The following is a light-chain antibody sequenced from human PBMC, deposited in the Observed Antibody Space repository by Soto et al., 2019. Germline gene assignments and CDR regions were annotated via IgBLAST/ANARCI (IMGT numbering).Light chain of an antibody. CDR2: EVS. Sequence: QSALTQPPSASGSPGQSVTISCTGTRGDVGGYNYVSWYQQHPGKAPKLMIYEVSKRPSGVPDRFSGSKSGNTASLTVSGLQAEDEADYYCSSYAGSNNYVVFGGGTKLTVL. CDR1: RGDVGGYNY. CDR3: SSYAGSNNYVV. V-gene: IGLV2-8*01. J-gene: IGLJ2*01.